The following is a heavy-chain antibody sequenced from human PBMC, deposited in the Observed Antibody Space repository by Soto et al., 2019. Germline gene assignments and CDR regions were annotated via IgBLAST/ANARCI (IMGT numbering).Heavy chain of an antibody. Sequence: EVQLVESGGGLVKPGGSLRLSCAASGFTFSSYSMNWVRQAPGKGLEWVSSISSSSSYIYYADSVKGRFTISRDNAKNSLYLQMTSLGAEDTAVYYCASYVGATFWGQGTLVTVSS. CDR2: ISSSSSYI. J-gene: IGHJ4*02. D-gene: IGHD1-26*01. CDR3: ASYVGATF. V-gene: IGHV3-21*01. CDR1: GFTFSSYS.